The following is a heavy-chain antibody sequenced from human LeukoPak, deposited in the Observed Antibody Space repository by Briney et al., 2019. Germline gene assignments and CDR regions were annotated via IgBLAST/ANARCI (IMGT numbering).Heavy chain of an antibody. Sequence: SETLSLTCAVYGGSFSGYYWTWIRQPPGEGLEWIGYIYHSGGTNYNPSLKSRVTMSIDTSKNQFSLKLNSVTAADTAVYYCARDTTGGSYWDHWGQGVLVTVSS. CDR2: IYHSGGT. J-gene: IGHJ4*02. D-gene: IGHD3-10*01. V-gene: IGHV4-59*12. CDR3: ARDTTGGSYWDH. CDR1: GGSFSGYY.